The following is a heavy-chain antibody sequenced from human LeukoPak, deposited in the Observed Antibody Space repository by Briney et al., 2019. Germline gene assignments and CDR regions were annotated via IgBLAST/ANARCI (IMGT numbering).Heavy chain of an antibody. CDR3: ARRGAPSKLYYFDS. Sequence: SETLSLTCTVSSASVTTHYWAWIRQPPGKGLEWIGFVSKTGNTNYNPSLKSRVTISADTSKNIFSLKLRTLTAADTAVYFCARRGAPSKLYYFDSWGPGTLVIASS. J-gene: IGHJ4*02. CDR2: VSKTGNT. V-gene: IGHV4-59*08. CDR1: SASVTTHY. D-gene: IGHD1-26*01.